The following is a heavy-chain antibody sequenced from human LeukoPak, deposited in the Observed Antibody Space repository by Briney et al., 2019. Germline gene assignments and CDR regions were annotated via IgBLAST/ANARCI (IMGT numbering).Heavy chain of an antibody. CDR2: IYGIGST. D-gene: IGHD7-27*01. CDR3: ARDADWGGLDY. V-gene: IGHV3-53*01. CDR1: GFSVSNNF. J-gene: IGHJ4*02. Sequence: GGSLRLSCAASGFSVSNNFMSWVRQAPGKGLEWVSVIYGIGSTYYADSVKGRFTISRDNSKNILYLQMNSLRTEDTAMYYCARDADWGGLDYWGQGTLVTVSS.